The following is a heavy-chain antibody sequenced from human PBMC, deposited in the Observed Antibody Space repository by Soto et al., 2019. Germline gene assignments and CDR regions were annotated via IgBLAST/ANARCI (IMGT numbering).Heavy chain of an antibody. D-gene: IGHD3-3*01. CDR1: GFIFSDYA. CDR3: AKVFVSRNGIHDPFDF. Sequence: GGSLRLCCAASGFIFSDYAMSWVRQAPGKGLEWVSVVGGQGSNTYYADSVRGRFTVSRDDSRNTLYLRMDSLRVEDTAVYYCAKVFVSRNGIHDPFDFWGHGTMVTVSS. CDR2: VGGQGSNT. V-gene: IGHV3-23*01. J-gene: IGHJ3*01.